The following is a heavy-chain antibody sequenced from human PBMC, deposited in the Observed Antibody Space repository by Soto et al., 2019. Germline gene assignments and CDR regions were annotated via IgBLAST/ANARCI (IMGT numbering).Heavy chain of an antibody. CDR3: ARDHSFYGDYVGAV. D-gene: IGHD4-17*01. CDR1: GFTFSSYS. Sequence: EVQLVESGGGLVKPGGSLRLSCAASGFTFSSYSMNWVRQAPGKGLEWVSSICSSSSSIYYADSVKGRFTISRDNAKNSLYLQMNSLRAEDTAVYYCARDHSFYGDYVGAVWGKGTTVTVSS. J-gene: IGHJ6*04. CDR2: ICSSSSSI. V-gene: IGHV3-21*01.